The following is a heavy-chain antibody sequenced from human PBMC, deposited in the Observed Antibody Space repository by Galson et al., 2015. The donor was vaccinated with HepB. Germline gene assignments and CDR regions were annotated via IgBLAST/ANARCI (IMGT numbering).Heavy chain of an antibody. CDR2: ISAYNGNT. V-gene: IGHV1-18*01. J-gene: IGHJ4*02. D-gene: IGHD5-12*01. Sequence: SVKVSCKASGYTFTSYGISWVRQAPGQGLEWMGWISAYNGNTNYAQKLQGRVTMTTDTSTSTAYMELRSLRSDDTAVYYCARDPSSYGGYVLFPFDYWGQGTLVTVSS. CDR1: GYTFTSYG. CDR3: ARDPSSYGGYVLFPFDY.